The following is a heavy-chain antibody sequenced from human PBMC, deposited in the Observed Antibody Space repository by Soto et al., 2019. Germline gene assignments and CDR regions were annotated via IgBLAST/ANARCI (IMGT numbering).Heavy chain of an antibody. J-gene: IGHJ4*02. CDR2: ISYDGSNK. Sequence: GSLRLSCAASGFTFSSYAMHWVRQAPGKGLEWVAVISYDGSNKYYADSVKGRFTISRDNSKNTLYLQMNSLRAEDTAVYYCARAWVAGFYFDYWGQGTLVTVSS. CDR3: ARAWVAGFYFDY. D-gene: IGHD6-19*01. V-gene: IGHV3-30-3*01. CDR1: GFTFSSYA.